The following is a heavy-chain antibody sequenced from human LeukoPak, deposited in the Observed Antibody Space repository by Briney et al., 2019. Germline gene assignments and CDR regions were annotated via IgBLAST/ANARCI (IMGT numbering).Heavy chain of an antibody. D-gene: IGHD4-17*01. V-gene: IGHV3-23*01. CDR3: AKDLNYGDGRWEFDP. CDR1: GFTFGGFT. CDR2: ILADADGGRT. J-gene: IGHJ5*02. Sequence: AGGSLRLSCAASGFTFGGFTMAWVRQTPRKGLEWLLGILADADGGRTYYADSVKGRFTISRDNSKNTLYLQMNNLRADDTAVYFCAKDLNYGDGRWEFDPWGQGTLVTV.